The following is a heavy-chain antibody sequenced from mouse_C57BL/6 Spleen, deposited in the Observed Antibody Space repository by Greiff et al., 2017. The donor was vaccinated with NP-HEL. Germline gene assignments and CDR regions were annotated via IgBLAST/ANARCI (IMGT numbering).Heavy chain of an antibody. CDR2: ISSGGSYT. D-gene: IGHD2-10*02. J-gene: IGHJ3*01. CDR3: ARQYGNYGFAY. Sequence: EVKLVESGGDLVKPGGSLKLSCAASGFTFSSYGMSWVRQTPDKRLAWVATISSGGSYTYYPDSVKGRFTISRDNAKNTLYLQMSSLKSEDTAMYYCARQYGNYGFAYWGQGTLVTVSA. CDR1: GFTFSSYG. V-gene: IGHV5-6*01.